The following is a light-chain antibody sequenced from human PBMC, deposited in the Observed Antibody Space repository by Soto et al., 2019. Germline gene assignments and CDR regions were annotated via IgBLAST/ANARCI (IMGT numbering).Light chain of an antibody. V-gene: IGLV2-8*01. J-gene: IGLJ1*01. CDR3: SSHASSNNPLV. CDR1: SSDVGGYNY. CDR2: DVN. Sequence: QSVLTKPPSASGSPGQSVTISCTGTSSDVGGYNYVSWYQQHPGKAPKVLIYDVNNRPSGVPDRFSGSKSGTTASLTVSGLQAEDEADYYCSSHASSNNPLVFGTGTKLTVL.